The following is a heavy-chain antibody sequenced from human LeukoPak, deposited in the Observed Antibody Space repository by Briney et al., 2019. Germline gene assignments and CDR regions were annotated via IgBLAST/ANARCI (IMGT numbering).Heavy chain of an antibody. CDR1: GFTFSSYS. V-gene: IGHV3-48*04. D-gene: IGHD3-10*01. Sequence: GGSLRLSCAASGFTFSSYSMNWVRQAPGKGLEWVSYISSSSSTIYYADSVRGRFTISRDNAKNSLYLQMNSLRAEDTAVYYCARVYGPAVDYWGQGTLVTVSS. CDR3: ARVYGPAVDY. CDR2: ISSSSSTI. J-gene: IGHJ4*02.